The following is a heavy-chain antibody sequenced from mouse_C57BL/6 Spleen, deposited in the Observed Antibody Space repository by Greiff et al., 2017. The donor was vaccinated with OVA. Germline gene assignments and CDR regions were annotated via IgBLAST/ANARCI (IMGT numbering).Heavy chain of an antibody. V-gene: IGHV1-50*01. Sequence: QVQLQQPGAELVKPGASVKLSCKASGYTFTSYWMQWVKQRPGQGLEWIGEIDPSDSYTNYNQKFKGKATLTVDTSSSTAYMQLSSLTSEDSAVYYCARGNSSGHYAMDYWGQGTSVTVSS. CDR2: IDPSDSYT. CDR3: ARGNSSGHYAMDY. CDR1: GYTFTSYW. D-gene: IGHD3-2*02. J-gene: IGHJ4*01.